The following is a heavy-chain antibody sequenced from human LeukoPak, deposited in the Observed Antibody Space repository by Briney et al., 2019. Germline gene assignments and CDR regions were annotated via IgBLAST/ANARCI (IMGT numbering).Heavy chain of an antibody. V-gene: IGHV3-74*01. Sequence: GGSLRLSCAASGFTFSSYSMNWVRQGPGKGLVWVSRIHSDGNQIDYADSVRGRFTISRDNARNTLYLQMNSLRAEDTAVYYCAKDIHILVDYWGQGTVVTVSS. CDR2: IHSDGNQI. D-gene: IGHD2-15*01. CDR3: AKDIHILVDY. CDR1: GFTFSSYS. J-gene: IGHJ4*02.